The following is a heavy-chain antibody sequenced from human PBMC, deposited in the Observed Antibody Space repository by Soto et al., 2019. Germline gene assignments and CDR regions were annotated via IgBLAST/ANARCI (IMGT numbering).Heavy chain of an antibody. V-gene: IGHV4-30-2*01. CDR2: IYHSGST. CDR3: ARGPPLGY. CDR1: GGSISSGNYS. J-gene: IGHJ4*02. Sequence: PSETLSLTCAVSGGSISSGNYSWTWIRQPPGKGLEWVGYIYHSGSTYYNPSLKSRVTISVDRSKNQFSLKLSSVTAADTAVYYCARGPPLGYWGQGTLVTVSS.